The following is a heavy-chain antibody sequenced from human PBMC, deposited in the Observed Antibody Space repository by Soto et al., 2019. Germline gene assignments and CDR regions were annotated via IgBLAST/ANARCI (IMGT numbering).Heavy chain of an antibody. CDR3: AWFNVNDAFEI. D-gene: IGHD3-10*01. J-gene: IGHJ3*02. CDR2: MNPDSGNT. Sequence: ASVKVSCKASRYTFSSSDINWVRQATGHGLEWMGWMNPDSGNTGYAHKFQGRGIIARITSISTAYMELSSMRAEDTAVYYCAWFNVNDAFEICGQGTMVTDSS. CDR1: RYTFSSSD. V-gene: IGHV1-8*01.